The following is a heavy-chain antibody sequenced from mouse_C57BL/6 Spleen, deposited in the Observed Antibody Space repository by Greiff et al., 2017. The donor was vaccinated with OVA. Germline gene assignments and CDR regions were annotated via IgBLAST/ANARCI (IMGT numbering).Heavy chain of an antibody. J-gene: IGHJ2*01. CDR1: GYTFTDYE. V-gene: IGHV1-15*01. Sequence: VQGVESGAELVRPGASVTLSCKASGYTFTDYEMHWVKQTPVHGLEWIGAIDPETGGTAYNQKFKGKAILTADKSSSTAYMELRSLTSEDSAVYYCTRSGTTVVENYFDYWGQGTTLTVSS. CDR3: TRSGTTVVENYFDY. D-gene: IGHD1-1*01. CDR2: IDPETGGT.